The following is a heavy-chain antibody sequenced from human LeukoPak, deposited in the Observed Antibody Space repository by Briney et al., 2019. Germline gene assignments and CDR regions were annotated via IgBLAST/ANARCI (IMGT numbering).Heavy chain of an antibody. CDR2: ISGSSYHI. V-gene: IGHV3-21*01. D-gene: IGHD1-26*01. Sequence: GGSLRLSCAASGFTFSTCSMKWVRQAPGKALEWVSSISGSSYHIYYADSVKGRFTISRDNAKNSLYLQMNSLRDEDTAVYYCASSGSYRFDYWGQGTLVTVSS. CDR1: GFTFSTCS. J-gene: IGHJ4*02. CDR3: ASSGSYRFDY.